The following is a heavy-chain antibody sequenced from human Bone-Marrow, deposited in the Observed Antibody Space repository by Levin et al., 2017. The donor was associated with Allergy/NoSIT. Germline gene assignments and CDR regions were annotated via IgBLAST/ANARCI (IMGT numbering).Heavy chain of an antibody. J-gene: IGHJ4*02. V-gene: IGHV3-48*01. D-gene: IGHD3-3*01. CDR2: ITRSGRAT. CDR3: AKENDFPYFDA. CDR1: GFTFSSYD. Sequence: HPGESLKISCAASGFTFSSYDMNWVRQAPGKGLEWVSSITRSGRATYFADSVKGQFIISRDNAKNSVYLQMDSLRPEDTAVYYCAKENDFPYFDAWGQGTLVTVSS.